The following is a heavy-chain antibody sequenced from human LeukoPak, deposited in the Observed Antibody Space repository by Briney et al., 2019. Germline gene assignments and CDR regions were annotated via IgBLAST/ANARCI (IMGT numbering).Heavy chain of an antibody. V-gene: IGHV3-23*01. CDR3: AKESAYYDSSGYPRAYYFDY. J-gene: IGHJ4*02. D-gene: IGHD3-22*01. CDR1: GFTFRSYD. Sequence: PGGTLRLSCAASGFTFRSYDMSWVRQAPGKGLEWVATISGSVVSTYYADSVKGRFTISRDNSKNTLYLQMNSLRAEDTAVYYCAKESAYYDSSGYPRAYYFDYWGQGTLVTVSS. CDR2: ISGSVVST.